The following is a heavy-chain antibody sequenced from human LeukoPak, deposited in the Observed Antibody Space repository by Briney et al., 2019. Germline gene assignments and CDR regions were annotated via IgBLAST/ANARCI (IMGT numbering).Heavy chain of an antibody. CDR3: ASLPTAASYMDV. J-gene: IGHJ6*03. D-gene: IGHD5/OR15-5a*01. CDR1: GFPFTSFG. V-gene: IGHV3-23*01. Sequence: GGSLRLSCAASGFPFTSFGMNWVRQAPGKGLEWVSSVSGSGADTYYADSVKGRFTISRDNSKNTLYLQMNSLSAEDTAVYYCASLPTAASYMDVWGKGTTVTVSS. CDR2: VSGSGADT.